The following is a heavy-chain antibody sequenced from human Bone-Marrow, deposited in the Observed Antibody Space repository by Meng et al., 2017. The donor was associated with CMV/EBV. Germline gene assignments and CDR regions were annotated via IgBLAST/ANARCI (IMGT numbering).Heavy chain of an antibody. J-gene: IGHJ6*02. CDR3: ARDNYVAPYYGMDV. D-gene: IGHD4-11*01. CDR2: IYSGGST. CDR1: GFTVSSNY. V-gene: IGHV3-53*01. Sequence: GESLKISCAASGFTVSSNYMSWVRQAPGKGLEWVSVIYSGGSTYYADSVKGRFTIPRDNSKNMLYLQMDSLRAEDTAVYYCARDNYVAPYYGMDVWGQGTTVAASS.